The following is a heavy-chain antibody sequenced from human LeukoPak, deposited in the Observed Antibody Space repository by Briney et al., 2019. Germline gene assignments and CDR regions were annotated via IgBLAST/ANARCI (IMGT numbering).Heavy chain of an antibody. D-gene: IGHD3-16*02. J-gene: IGHJ4*02. CDR2: INSDGSST. Sequence: GGSLRLSSAASGFTFSSYWMHWVRQAPGKGLVWVSRINSDGSSTTYADSVKGRFTISRDNAKNTLYLQMNSLRAEDTAVYYCARDHDYVWGSYREPLDYWGQGTLVTVSS. V-gene: IGHV3-74*01. CDR1: GFTFSSYW. CDR3: ARDHDYVWGSYREPLDY.